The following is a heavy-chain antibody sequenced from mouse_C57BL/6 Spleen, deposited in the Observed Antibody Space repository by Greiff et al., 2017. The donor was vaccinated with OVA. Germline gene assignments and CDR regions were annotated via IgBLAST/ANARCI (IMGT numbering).Heavy chain of an antibody. CDR1: GYAFTNYL. CDR3: ARSGATVVAPY. CDR2: INPGSGGT. Sequence: QVQLKQSGAELVRPGTSVKVSCKASGYAFTNYLIEWVKQRPGQGLEWIGVINPGSGGTNYNEKFKGKATLTADKSSSTAYMQLSSLTSEDSAVYFCARSGATVVAPYWGQGTLVTVSA. J-gene: IGHJ3*01. V-gene: IGHV1-54*01. D-gene: IGHD1-1*01.